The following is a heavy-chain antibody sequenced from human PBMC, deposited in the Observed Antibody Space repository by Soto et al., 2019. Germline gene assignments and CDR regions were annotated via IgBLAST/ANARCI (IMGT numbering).Heavy chain of an antibody. CDR3: ASAQTTAVSAIYFDY. Sequence: SETLSLTCTVSGGSISSGDYYWSWIRQPPGKGLEWIGYIYYSGSTYYNPSLKSRVTISVDTSKNQFSLKLSSVTAADTAVYYCASAQTTAVSAIYFDYWGQGTLVTVSS. CDR2: IYYSGST. J-gene: IGHJ4*02. V-gene: IGHV4-30-4*01. CDR1: GGSISSGDYY. D-gene: IGHD4-17*01.